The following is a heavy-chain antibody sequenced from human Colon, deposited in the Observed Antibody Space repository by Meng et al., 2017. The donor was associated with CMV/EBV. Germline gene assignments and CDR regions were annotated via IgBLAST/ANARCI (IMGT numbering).Heavy chain of an antibody. D-gene: IGHD2-15*01. CDR1: GGSVSSSGYSKNYY. CDR3: ATGGGDY. CDR2: FSYSGGT. J-gene: IGHJ4*02. Sequence: GSLRLSCTVSGGSVSSSGYSKNYYWDWFRQPPGKGLEWLGSFSYSGGTNFNSSLRSRLTISVDTSKNQFSLNMTSVTAADTAVYYCATGGGDYWGQGTLVTVSS. V-gene: IGHV4-39*07.